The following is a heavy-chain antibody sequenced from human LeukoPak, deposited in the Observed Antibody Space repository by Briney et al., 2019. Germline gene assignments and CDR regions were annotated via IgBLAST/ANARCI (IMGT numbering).Heavy chain of an antibody. D-gene: IGHD5-18*01. Sequence: GGSLRLSCAASGFTFSSYGMRWVRQAPGKGLEWVAFIRYDGSNKYYADSVKGRFTISRDNSKNTLYLQMNSLRAEDTAVYYCAKGRGYSYGYYFDYWGQGTLVTVSS. J-gene: IGHJ4*02. CDR2: IRYDGSNK. CDR1: GFTFSSYG. V-gene: IGHV3-30*02. CDR3: AKGRGYSYGYYFDY.